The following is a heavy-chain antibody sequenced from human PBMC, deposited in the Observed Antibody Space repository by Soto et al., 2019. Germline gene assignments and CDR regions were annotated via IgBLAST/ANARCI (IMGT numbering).Heavy chain of an antibody. CDR1: GGSISSSSNH. Sequence: SETLSLTCTVSGGSISSSSNHWGWIRQPPGKGLEWIGNIYYSENTYYNPSLKSRVTISVDTSKNQFSLRLTSVTAADTAVYYCAKRRGGTYLVDHWGQGTLVTVSS. V-gene: IGHV4-39*01. CDR3: AKRRGGTYLVDH. CDR2: IYYSENT. J-gene: IGHJ4*02. D-gene: IGHD1-26*01.